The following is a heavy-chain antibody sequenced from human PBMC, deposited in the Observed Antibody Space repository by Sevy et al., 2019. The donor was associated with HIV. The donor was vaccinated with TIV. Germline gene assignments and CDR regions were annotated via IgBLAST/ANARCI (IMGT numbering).Heavy chain of an antibody. D-gene: IGHD2-21*02. Sequence: SETLSLTCTVSGGSISSGRYYWSWVRQSPGKGLEWIAYIYYSANTNYNPSLKSRATISVDTSKNQFSLKLTSVTTADGAVYYCARAGGVVTSPLYYGMDVWGQGTTVTVSS. V-gene: IGHV4-61*01. CDR3: ARAGGVVTSPLYYGMDV. J-gene: IGHJ6*02. CDR1: GGSISSGRYY. CDR2: IYYSANT.